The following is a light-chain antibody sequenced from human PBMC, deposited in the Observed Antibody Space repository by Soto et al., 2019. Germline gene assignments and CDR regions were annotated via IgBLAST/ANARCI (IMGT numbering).Light chain of an antibody. V-gene: IGLV1-47*01. CDR3: ATWDDSLNRFYV. Sequence: QSVLTQPPSSSGTPGQGVTISCSGSTSNIGSNYVYWYQQLPGTAPKLLIYRSNQRPSGVPDRFSGSKSGTSASLAISGLRSDDEADYFCATWDDSLNRFYVFGTRTKVTV. CDR2: RSN. CDR1: TSNIGSNY. J-gene: IGLJ1*01.